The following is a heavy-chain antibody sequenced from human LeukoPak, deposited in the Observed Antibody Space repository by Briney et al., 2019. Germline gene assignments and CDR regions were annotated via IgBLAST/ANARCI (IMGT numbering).Heavy chain of an antibody. D-gene: IGHD2-15*01. J-gene: IGHJ6*03. CDR2: IYYSGST. CDR3: ARNLGNCSGGSCYPRQFYYYLDV. CDR1: LGSISGYY. V-gene: IGHV4-59*01. Sequence: SETLSLTRTVSLGSISGYYWSWIRQTPGKGLEWIGYIYYSGSTNYNPSLKSRGTISVDTSKNQFSLKRSSVTAADTAVYFCARNLGNCSGGSCYPRQFYYYLDVWGKGTKVTVSS.